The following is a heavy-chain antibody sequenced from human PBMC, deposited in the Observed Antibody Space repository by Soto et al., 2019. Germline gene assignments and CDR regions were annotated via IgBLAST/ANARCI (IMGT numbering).Heavy chain of an antibody. D-gene: IGHD3-10*01. CDR1: WGTSVDYD. CDR2: IYYSGST. J-gene: IGHJ4*01. CDR3: ARPNYGTGSPYRHY. V-gene: IGHV4-59*08. Sequence: VSWGTSVDYDGRRIIKTPGKGLEWIGYIYYSGSTNYNPSLKSRVTISVDTSKNQFSLKLNSMTAADTALYYWARPNYGTGSPYRHYCCHGMLVTAS.